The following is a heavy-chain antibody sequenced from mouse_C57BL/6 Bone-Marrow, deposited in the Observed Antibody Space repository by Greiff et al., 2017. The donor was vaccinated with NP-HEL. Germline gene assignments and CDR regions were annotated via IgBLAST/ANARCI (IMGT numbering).Heavy chain of an antibody. CDR2: IDPETGGT. CDR3: TRYDYDAGY. D-gene: IGHD2-4*01. CDR1: GYTFTDYE. V-gene: IGHV1-15*01. Sequence: QVQLQQSGAELVRPGASVTLSCKASGYTFTDYEMHWVKQTPVHGLEWIGAIDPETGGTAYTQKFKGKAILTADKSSSTAYMELRSLTSEDSAVYYCTRYDYDAGYWGQGTTLTVSS. J-gene: IGHJ2*01.